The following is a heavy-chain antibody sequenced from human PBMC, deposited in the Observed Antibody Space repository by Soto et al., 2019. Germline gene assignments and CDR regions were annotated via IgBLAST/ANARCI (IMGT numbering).Heavy chain of an antibody. CDR3: ARERGRYCSGESCYPFGP. V-gene: IGHV4-34*01. CDR2: INDSGST. Sequence: SETLSLTCAVYGGAFRGYYWSWSRQPPGKGLEWLGEINDSGSTNYNPSLKSRITISLDTSKKEISLRLSSVTAADTAVYYCARERGRYCSGESCYPFGPWGQGALVT. CDR1: GGAFRGYY. D-gene: IGHD2-15*01. J-gene: IGHJ5*02.